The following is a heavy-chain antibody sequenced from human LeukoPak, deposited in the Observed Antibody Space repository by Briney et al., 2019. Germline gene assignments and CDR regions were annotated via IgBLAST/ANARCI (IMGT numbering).Heavy chain of an antibody. CDR3: ARERTIYDILTGYYPSSYGMDV. Sequence: GASVKVSCKASGYTFTGYYMHWVRQAPGQGLEWMGWINPNSGGTNYAQKFQGRVTMTRDTSISTAYMELSRLRSDDTAVYYCARERTIYDILTGYYPSSYGMDVWGQGTTVTVSS. CDR1: GYTFTGYY. D-gene: IGHD3-9*01. V-gene: IGHV1-2*02. J-gene: IGHJ6*02. CDR2: INPNSGGT.